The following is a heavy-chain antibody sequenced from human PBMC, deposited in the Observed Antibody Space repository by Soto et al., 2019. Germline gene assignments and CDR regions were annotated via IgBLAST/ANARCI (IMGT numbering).Heavy chain of an antibody. CDR1: GFTFTSSA. V-gene: IGHV1-18*01. J-gene: IGHJ4*02. CDR2: IGTYNGDT. D-gene: IGHD6-19*01. Sequence: SVKVSCKASGFTFTSSAVQWVRQARGQRLEWMGWIGTYNGDTNYAQKLQGRVTMTTDTSTSTAYMELRSLRSDDTAVYYCARGPYSSGWDTLWVVSGYLFDYWGQGTLVTVSS. CDR3: ARGPYSSGWDTLWVVSGYLFDY.